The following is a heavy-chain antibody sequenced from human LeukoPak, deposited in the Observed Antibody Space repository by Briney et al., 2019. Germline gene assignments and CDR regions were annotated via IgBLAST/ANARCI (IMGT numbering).Heavy chain of an antibody. D-gene: IGHD3-10*01. CDR1: GGSISSSNW. Sequence: SGTLSLTCAVSGGSISSSNWWSWVRQPPGKGLEWIGEIYHSGSTNYNPSLKSRVTMSVDKSKNQFSLKLSSVTAADTAVYYCARERPSGYNWFDPWGQGTLVTVSS. J-gene: IGHJ5*02. CDR2: IYHSGST. V-gene: IGHV4-4*02. CDR3: ARERPSGYNWFDP.